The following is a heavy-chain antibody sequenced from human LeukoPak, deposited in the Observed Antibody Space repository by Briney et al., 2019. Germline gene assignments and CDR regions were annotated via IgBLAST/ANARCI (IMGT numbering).Heavy chain of an antibody. CDR1: RDSITGYY. D-gene: IGHD5-18*01. CDR3: ARALDTWSALDY. V-gene: IGHV4-59*01. CDR2: VYHTGTS. J-gene: IGHJ4*02. Sequence: SGTLSLTCTVSRDSITGYYWTWVRQPPGGGVEWIGYVYHTGTSNYNPSVRSRIAMSVDTSKNQYSMKLTSVTAADTAVYFCARALDTWSALDYWGLGTLVTVSS.